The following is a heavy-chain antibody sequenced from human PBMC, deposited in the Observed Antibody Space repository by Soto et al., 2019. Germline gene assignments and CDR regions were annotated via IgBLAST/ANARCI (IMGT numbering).Heavy chain of an antibody. J-gene: IGHJ4*02. Sequence: PSETLCLTCTVSGGSISSGDYYWSWIRQPPGKGLEWMGYIYYSGSTYYNPSLRSRVTISVDTSKNQFSLKLSSRTAADTAVYYCDRGLELRPFDFWGQGTLVTFS. V-gene: IGHV4-30-4*01. CDR3: DRGLELRPFDF. CDR2: IYYSGST. D-gene: IGHD1-7*01. CDR1: GGSISSGDYY.